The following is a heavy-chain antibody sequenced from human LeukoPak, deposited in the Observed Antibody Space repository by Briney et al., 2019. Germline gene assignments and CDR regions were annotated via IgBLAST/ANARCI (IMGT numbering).Heavy chain of an antibody. CDR2: TSSDLNVK. V-gene: IGHV3-30*18. D-gene: IGHD3-9*01. Sequence: PGGSLRLSCAASGFTFRNYVIHWVRQAPGKGLEWVAVTSSDLNVKLYADSVKGRFTISRDNSKNTLYLQMNSLRPEDTAVYYCAKGLTNLGDDWGQGTLVTVSS. J-gene: IGHJ4*02. CDR3: AKGLTNLGDD. CDR1: GFTFRNYV.